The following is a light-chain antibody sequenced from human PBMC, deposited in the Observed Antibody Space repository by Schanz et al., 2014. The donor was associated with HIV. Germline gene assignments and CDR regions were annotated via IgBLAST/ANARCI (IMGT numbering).Light chain of an antibody. CDR3: QSFDSSLNGVV. CDR1: SSNMGTGFD. J-gene: IGLJ3*02. Sequence: QSVLTQPPSVSGAPGQRVTISCTGSSSNMGTGFDVHWYQQIPGTAPKLLISGNNNRPSGVPARFSGSKSGSSASLAISGLQADDEADYFCQSFDSSLNGVVFGGGTKLTVL. V-gene: IGLV1-40*01. CDR2: GNN.